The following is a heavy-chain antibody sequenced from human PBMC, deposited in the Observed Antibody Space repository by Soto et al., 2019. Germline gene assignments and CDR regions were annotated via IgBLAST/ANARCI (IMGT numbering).Heavy chain of an antibody. V-gene: IGHV5-51*01. CDR1: GYTFTTYW. D-gene: IGHD6-13*01. CDR3: ASFSAAGTEVTNHYGMDV. J-gene: IGHJ6*02. CDR2: IYPGDSDT. Sequence: GESLKNSYEDSGYTFTTYWIGWVRQMPGKGLEWMGIIYPGDSDTRYSSSFQGQVTISADKSISTAYLQWSSLKASDTAMYYFASFSAAGTEVTNHYGMDVWRQGTTVTVSS.